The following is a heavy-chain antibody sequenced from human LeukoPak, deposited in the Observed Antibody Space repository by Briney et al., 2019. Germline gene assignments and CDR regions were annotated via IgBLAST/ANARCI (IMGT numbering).Heavy chain of an antibody. CDR3: ARGGWTFDN. Sequence: QPGGSLRLSCAASGFTFSSHWMTWVRQAPGKGLEWVAKIKQDGSEKYYVDSVKGRFTISRDNAKNSLYLQMNSLRAEDTAVYHCARGGWTFDNWGQGTLVTVSS. CDR1: GFTFSSHW. J-gene: IGHJ4*02. V-gene: IGHV3-7*01. D-gene: IGHD3/OR15-3a*01. CDR2: IKQDGSEK.